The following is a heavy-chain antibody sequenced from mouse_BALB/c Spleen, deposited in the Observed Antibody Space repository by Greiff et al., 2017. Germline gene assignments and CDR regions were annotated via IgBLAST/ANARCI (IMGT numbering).Heavy chain of an antibody. CDR1: GYSFTSYW. J-gene: IGHJ4*01. Sequence: QVQLQQSGPQLVRPGASVKISCKASGYSFTSYWMHWVKQRPGQGLEWIGMIDPSDSETRLNQKFKDKATLTVDKSSSTAYMQLSSPTSEDSAVYYCARLTGTGAMDYWGQGTSVTVSS. D-gene: IGHD4-1*01. CDR2: IDPSDSET. V-gene: IGHV1S127*01. CDR3: ARLTGTGAMDY.